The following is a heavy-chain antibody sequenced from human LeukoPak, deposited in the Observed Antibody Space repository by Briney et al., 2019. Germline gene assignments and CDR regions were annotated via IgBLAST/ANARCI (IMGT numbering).Heavy chain of an antibody. V-gene: IGHV3-23*01. J-gene: IGHJ6*04. CDR3: AELGITMIGGV. CDR1: GFTFSSYG. Sequence: GGTLRLSCAASGFTFSSYGMSWVRQAPGKGLEWVSAISDSGGSTYYADSVKGRFTISGDNAKNSLYLQMNSLRAEDTAVYYCAELGITMIGGVWGKGTTVTISS. D-gene: IGHD3-10*02. CDR2: ISDSGGST.